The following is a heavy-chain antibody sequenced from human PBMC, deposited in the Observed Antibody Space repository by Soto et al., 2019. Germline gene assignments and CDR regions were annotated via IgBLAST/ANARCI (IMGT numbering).Heavy chain of an antibody. Sequence: EVQLVESGGGLVQPGGSLRLSCEASAFTLSSYWMSWVRQAPGKGLEWVANIKPDGSEKYYVDSVKGRFTISRDNTKNSLYLQMSTLRPEDTAIYYCARDYGFGFDIWGQGTLVTVSS. CDR1: AFTLSSYW. V-gene: IGHV3-7*01. CDR2: IKPDGSEK. D-gene: IGHD3-10*01. CDR3: ARDYGFGFDI. J-gene: IGHJ3*02.